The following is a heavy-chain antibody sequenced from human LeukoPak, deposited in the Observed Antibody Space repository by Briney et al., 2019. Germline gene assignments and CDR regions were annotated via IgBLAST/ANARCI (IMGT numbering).Heavy chain of an antibody. V-gene: IGHV4-34*01. D-gene: IGHD3-3*01. Sequence: PSETLSLTCAVYGGSFSGYYWSWIRQPPGKGLEWIGEINHSGSTNYNPSLKSRATISVDTSKNQFSLKLSSVTAADTAVYYCARDFHYYYMDVWGKGTTVTVSS. CDR2: INHSGST. CDR3: ARDFHYYYMDV. CDR1: GGSFSGYY. J-gene: IGHJ6*03.